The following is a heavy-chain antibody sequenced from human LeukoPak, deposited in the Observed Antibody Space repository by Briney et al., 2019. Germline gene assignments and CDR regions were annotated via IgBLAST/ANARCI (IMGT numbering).Heavy chain of an antibody. CDR3: ARLTDYGDYFPSYYFDY. CDR1: GYTFTSYG. J-gene: IGHJ4*02. V-gene: IGHV1-18*01. D-gene: IGHD4-17*01. Sequence: GASVKVSCKASGYTFTSYGISWVRQAPGQGLEWMGWISAYNGNTNCAQKLQGRVTMTTDTSTSTAYMELRSLRSDDTAVYYCARLTDYGDYFPSYYFDYWGQGTLVTVSS. CDR2: ISAYNGNT.